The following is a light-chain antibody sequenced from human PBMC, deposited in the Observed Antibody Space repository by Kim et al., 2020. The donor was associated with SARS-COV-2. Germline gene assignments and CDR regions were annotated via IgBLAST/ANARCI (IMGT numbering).Light chain of an antibody. J-gene: IGLJ2*01. CDR1: SSDVGGYNY. V-gene: IGLV2-14*03. CDR3: SSYTSSSTRI. Sequence: QSALTQPASVSGSPGQSITISCTGPSSDVGGYNYVSWYQQHPGKAPKLMIYDVSNRPSGVSNRFSGSKSGNTASLTISGLQAEAEADYYCSSYTSSSTRIFGGGTQLTVL. CDR2: DVS.